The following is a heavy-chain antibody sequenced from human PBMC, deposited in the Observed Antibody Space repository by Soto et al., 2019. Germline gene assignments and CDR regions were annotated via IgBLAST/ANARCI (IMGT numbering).Heavy chain of an antibody. CDR2: ISGSGGST. CDR3: AKVPTYYYDSSGYSLGAFDI. J-gene: IGHJ3*02. CDR1: GFTFSSYA. Sequence: GGSLRLSCAASGFTFSSYAMSWVRQAPGKGLEWVSAISGSGGSTYYADSVKGRFTISRDNSKNTLYLQMNSLRAEDTAVYYCAKVPTYYYDSSGYSLGAFDIWGQGTMVTVSS. V-gene: IGHV3-23*01. D-gene: IGHD3-22*01.